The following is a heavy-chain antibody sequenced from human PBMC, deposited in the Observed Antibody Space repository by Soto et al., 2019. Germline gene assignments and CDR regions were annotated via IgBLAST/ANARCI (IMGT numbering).Heavy chain of an antibody. Sequence: EVQLVESGGGLVQPGGSLRLSCAASGFTFGSYSMTWVRQAPGKGLEWVSYISSSSSTIYYADPVKGRFTISRDNAKNSLYLQMNSLRAEDTAVYYCARDFKYDFWSGYSARYYYYYMDVWGKGTTVTVSS. J-gene: IGHJ6*03. V-gene: IGHV3-48*01. D-gene: IGHD3-3*01. CDR3: ARDFKYDFWSGYSARYYYYYMDV. CDR1: GFTFGSYS. CDR2: ISSSSSTI.